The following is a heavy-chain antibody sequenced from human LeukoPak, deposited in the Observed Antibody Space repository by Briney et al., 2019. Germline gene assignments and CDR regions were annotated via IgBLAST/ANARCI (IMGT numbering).Heavy chain of an antibody. D-gene: IGHD3-10*01. Sequence: SETLSLTCTVSGGSISSYYWSWIRQPPGKGLEWIGYIYYSGSTNYNPSLKSRVTISVDTSKNQFSLKLSSVTAADTAVYYCARVDYYGSGSYYNSNNWFDPWGQGTLVTASS. J-gene: IGHJ5*02. V-gene: IGHV4-59*01. CDR2: IYYSGST. CDR3: ARVDYYGSGSYYNSNNWFDP. CDR1: GGSISSYY.